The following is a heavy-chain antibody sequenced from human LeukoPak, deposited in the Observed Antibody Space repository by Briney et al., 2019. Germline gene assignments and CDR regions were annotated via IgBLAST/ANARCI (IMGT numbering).Heavy chain of an antibody. CDR3: ARLSAMLRGPEPIYYFDY. Sequence: GGSLRLSCAASGFTFSSYGMNWVCQAPGKGLEWVSAISGSGGSPYYADSVKGRFTISRDNSKNSLYLQMNSLRAADTAMYYCARLSAMLRGPEPIYYFDYWGQGTLVTVSS. V-gene: IGHV3-23*01. CDR1: GFTFSSYG. J-gene: IGHJ4*01. CDR2: ISGSGGSP. D-gene: IGHD3-10*01.